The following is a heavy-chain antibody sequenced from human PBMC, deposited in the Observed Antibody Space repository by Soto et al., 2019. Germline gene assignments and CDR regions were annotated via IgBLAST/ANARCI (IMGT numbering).Heavy chain of an antibody. CDR3: ASRSGYSESYDY. J-gene: IGHJ4*02. V-gene: IGHV4-59*08. D-gene: IGHD5-12*01. CDR1: GASITAYY. Sequence: SETLSLTCTVSGASITAYYWSWIRQPPGKGLEWIGYVHYSGSTKYNPSLKSRVTISVDTSRNQFSLKLSSVTAADTAVYYCASRSGYSESYDYWGQGALVTSPQ. CDR2: VHYSGST.